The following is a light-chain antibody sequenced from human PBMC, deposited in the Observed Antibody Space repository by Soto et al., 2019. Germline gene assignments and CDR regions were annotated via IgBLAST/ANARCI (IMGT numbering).Light chain of an antibody. CDR1: QSVSSSY. CDR3: QQYETSPRT. J-gene: IGKJ1*01. V-gene: IGKV3-20*01. Sequence: EIVLKQSPGTLSLSPGERATLSCRASQSVSSSYLAWYQQKPGQAPRLLIYGASSRATGIPDRFSGSGSGTDFTLTISRLEPEDFAVYYCQQYETSPRTFGQGTKVDIK. CDR2: GAS.